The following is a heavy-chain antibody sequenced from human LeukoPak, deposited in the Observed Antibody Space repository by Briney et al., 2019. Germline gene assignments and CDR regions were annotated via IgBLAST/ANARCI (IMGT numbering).Heavy chain of an antibody. CDR1: GGSIRGYY. CDR2: IYSSGST. D-gene: IGHD3-10*01. V-gene: IGHV4-59*01. CDR3: ARVFDSGSRAYFYYMDV. J-gene: IGHJ6*03. Sequence: SETLSLTCNVSGGSIRGYYWSWIRQPPGKGLEWIGYIYSSGSTNYNPSLKSRVTMSVDTSKNQFSLKVSSVTAADTAVYYCARVFDSGSRAYFYYMDVWGKGTTVTIFS.